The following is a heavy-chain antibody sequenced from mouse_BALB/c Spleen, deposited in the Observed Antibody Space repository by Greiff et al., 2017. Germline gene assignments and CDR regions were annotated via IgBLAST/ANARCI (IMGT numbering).Heavy chain of an antibody. V-gene: IGHV3-2*02. CDR2: ISYSGST. D-gene: IGHD2-3*01. Sequence: EVKLMESGPGLVKPSQSLSLTCTVTGYSITSDYAWNWIRQFPGNKLEWMGYISYSGSTSYNPSLKSRISITRDTSKNQFFLQLNSVTTEDTATYYCARRNDGYYVFAYWGQGTLVTVSA. CDR1: GYSITSDYA. J-gene: IGHJ3*01. CDR3: ARRNDGYYVFAY.